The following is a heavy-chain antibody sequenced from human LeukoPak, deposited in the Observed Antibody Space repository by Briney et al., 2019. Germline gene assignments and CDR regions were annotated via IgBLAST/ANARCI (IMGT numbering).Heavy chain of an antibody. V-gene: IGHV4-30-4*01. CDR3: ARGRSNAFDV. J-gene: IGHJ3*01. D-gene: IGHD5/OR15-5a*01. Sequence: PSETLSLTCTVSGGSISIDYYWGWIRQTPGKGPGLEWIGYIFYSGNTNYNASLRSRATISVDTSKNEFSLQLISVTAADRAIYFCARGRSNAFDVWGPGTEVTVSS. CDR1: GGSISIDYY. CDR2: IFYSGNT.